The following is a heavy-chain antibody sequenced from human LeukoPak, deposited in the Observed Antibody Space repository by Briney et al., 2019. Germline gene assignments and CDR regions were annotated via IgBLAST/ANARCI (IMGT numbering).Heavy chain of an antibody. Sequence: SQTLSLTCAISGDSVSSNSAAWNWIRQSPSRGLEWLGRTYYRSKWYNDYAVSVKSRITINPDTSKNQFSLQLNSVTPEDTAVYYCARDTESGTWSGYYTLYFDYWGQGTLVTVSS. CDR1: GDSVSSNSAA. CDR3: ARDTESGTWSGYYTLYFDY. V-gene: IGHV6-1*01. J-gene: IGHJ4*02. D-gene: IGHD3-3*01. CDR2: TYYRSKWYN.